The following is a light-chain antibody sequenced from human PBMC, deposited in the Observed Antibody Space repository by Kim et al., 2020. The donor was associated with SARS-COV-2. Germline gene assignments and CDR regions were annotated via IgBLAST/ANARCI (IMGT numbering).Light chain of an antibody. J-gene: IGLJ1*01. V-gene: IGLV3-1*01. CDR3: QAWDSSTEV. Sequence: VSPGQTASITCSGDKLGDKYASWYQQKPGQSPVLVIYHDTKRPSGIPERFSGSNSGNTATLTISGTQAMDEADYYCQAWDSSTEVFGTGTKVTVL. CDR2: HDT. CDR1: KLGDKY.